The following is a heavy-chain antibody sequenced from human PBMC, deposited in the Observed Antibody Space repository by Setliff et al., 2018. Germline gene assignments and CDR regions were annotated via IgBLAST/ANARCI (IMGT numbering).Heavy chain of an antibody. CDR2: MYYSGST. Sequence: SETPPLTCSVSGGSISSGSYYWGWIRQSPGKGLEWIGSMYYSGSTYYNPSLKGRVTLSVDTTNNQFSLKLTSMTAADTAVYFCARHLLVQGTYHFDYWGQGSPVTVSS. CDR3: ARHLLVQGTYHFDY. CDR1: GGSISSGSYY. V-gene: IGHV4-39*01. D-gene: IGHD3-10*01. J-gene: IGHJ4*02.